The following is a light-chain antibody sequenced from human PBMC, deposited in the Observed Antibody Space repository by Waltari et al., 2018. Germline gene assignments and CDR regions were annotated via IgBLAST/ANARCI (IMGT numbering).Light chain of an antibody. Sequence: DIVMTQSPDSLAVSPGERATIHCKSSQSLLSSADNRNYLAWYQQKPGQPPKLLISWASIRESGVPDRFSGSGSGTDFTLTISSLQAEDVAVYYCHQCYDLPTFGQGTKVEIK. CDR1: QSLLSSADNRNY. CDR2: WAS. CDR3: HQCYDLPT. J-gene: IGKJ1*01. V-gene: IGKV4-1*01.